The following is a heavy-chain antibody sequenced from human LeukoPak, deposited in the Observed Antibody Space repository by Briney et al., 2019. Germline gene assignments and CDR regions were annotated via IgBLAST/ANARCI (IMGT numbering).Heavy chain of an antibody. CDR3: ARGPSYYYGSGTYYMDV. Sequence: SETLSLTCTVSGGSISSSSYYWGWIRQPPGKGLEWIGSIYYSGSTYYNPSLKSRVTISVDTSKNQFSLKLSSVTAADTAVYYCARGPSYYYGSGTYYMDVWGKGTTVTVSS. J-gene: IGHJ6*03. V-gene: IGHV4-39*07. D-gene: IGHD3-10*01. CDR1: GGSISSSSYY. CDR2: IYYSGST.